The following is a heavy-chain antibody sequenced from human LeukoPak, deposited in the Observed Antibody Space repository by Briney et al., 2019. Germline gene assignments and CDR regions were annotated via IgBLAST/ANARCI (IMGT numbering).Heavy chain of an antibody. CDR2: IYPGDSDT. D-gene: IGHD5-12*01. Sequence: GESLKISCKGSGYSFTSYWIGWVRQMPGKGLEWMGIIYPGDSDTKYSPSFQGQVTISADKSISTAYLQWSSLKASDTAMYYCARRGGYDNGPSKYFYYGLDVWGHGTTVTVSS. J-gene: IGHJ6*02. CDR3: ARRGGYDNGPSKYFYYGLDV. CDR1: GYSFTSYW. V-gene: IGHV5-51*01.